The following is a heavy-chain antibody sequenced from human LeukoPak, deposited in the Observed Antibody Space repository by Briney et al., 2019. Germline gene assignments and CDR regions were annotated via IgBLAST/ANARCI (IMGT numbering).Heavy chain of an antibody. Sequence: SEILSLTCTVSGGSISSYYWSWIRQPPGKGLEWIGYIYYSGSTNYNPSLKSRVTISVDTSKNQFSLKLSSVTAADTAVYYCARGGTYCSSTSCYAFGAFDIWGQGTMVTVSS. J-gene: IGHJ3*02. D-gene: IGHD2-2*01. CDR2: IYYSGST. CDR1: GGSISSYY. V-gene: IGHV4-59*08. CDR3: ARGGTYCSSTSCYAFGAFDI.